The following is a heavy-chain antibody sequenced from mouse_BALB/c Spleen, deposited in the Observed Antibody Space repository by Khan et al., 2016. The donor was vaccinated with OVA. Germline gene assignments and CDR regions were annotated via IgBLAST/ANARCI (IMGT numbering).Heavy chain of an antibody. D-gene: IGHD1-1*02. V-gene: IGHV2-6-5*01. Sequence: QVQLQQSGPGLVAPSQSLSITCTVSGFSLTDHGVSWIRQPPGKGLEWLGVLWGGGSTYYNSVLQSILNISKDNAKTQVFLKMNSLQTDDTAMYYCAKQIWSPYYGMDYWGQGTSVTVSS. J-gene: IGHJ4*01. CDR3: AKQIWSPYYGMDY. CDR1: GFSLTDHG. CDR2: LWGGGST.